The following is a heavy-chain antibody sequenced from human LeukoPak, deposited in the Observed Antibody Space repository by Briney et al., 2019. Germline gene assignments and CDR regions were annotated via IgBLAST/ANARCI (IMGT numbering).Heavy chain of an antibody. CDR2: IYYSGST. D-gene: IGHD2-8*01. V-gene: IGHV4-39*07. CDR1: GGSISSSTYY. Sequence: PSETLSLTCSVSGGSISSSTYYWGWIRQPPGKGLEWIGSIYYSGSTYYNPSLKSRVTISVDTSKNQFSLKLSSVTAADTAMYYCARGQPIVLMVYANRNWFDPWGQGTLVTVSS. CDR3: ARGQPIVLMVYANRNWFDP. J-gene: IGHJ5*02.